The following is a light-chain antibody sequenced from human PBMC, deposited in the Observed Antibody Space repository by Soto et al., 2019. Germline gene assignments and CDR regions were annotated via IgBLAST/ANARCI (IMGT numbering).Light chain of an antibody. CDR1: QSINNW. Sequence: DIQMTQSPSTLSASVGDRVTITCRATQSINNWLAWYQQKPGKAPKLLIYKASSLETGVPSRFSGSGSGTEFSLTISSLQPDDFGTYYCQQYNTLSLTFGGGTKVEIK. CDR2: KAS. J-gene: IGKJ4*01. CDR3: QQYNTLSLT. V-gene: IGKV1-5*03.